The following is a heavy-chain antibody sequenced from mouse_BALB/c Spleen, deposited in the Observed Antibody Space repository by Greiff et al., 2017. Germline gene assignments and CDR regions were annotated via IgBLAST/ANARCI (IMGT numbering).Heavy chain of an antibody. CDR3: ARAVVATRGFAY. CDR2: ILPGSGST. V-gene: IGHV1-9*01. Sequence: QVQLQQSGAELMKPGASVKISCKATGYTFSSYWIEWVKQRPGHGLEWIGEILPGSGSTNYNEKFKGKATFTADTSSNTAYMQLSSLTSEDSAVYYWARAVVATRGFAYWGQGTLVTVSA. CDR1: GYTFSSYW. J-gene: IGHJ3*01. D-gene: IGHD1-1*01.